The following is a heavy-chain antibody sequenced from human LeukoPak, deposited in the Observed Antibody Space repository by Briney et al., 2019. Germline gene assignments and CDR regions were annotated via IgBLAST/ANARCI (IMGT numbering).Heavy chain of an antibody. CDR1: GFTFSSYS. CDR2: ITSSSNYI. Sequence: GGSLRLSCAASGFTFSSYSMNWVRQAPGKGLEWVSSITSSSNYIYYADSVKGRFTISRDNAKNSLYLQMNSLGAEDTAVYYCARPQAVAAAGPPGYDAFDIWGQGTMVTVSS. J-gene: IGHJ3*02. V-gene: IGHV3-21*01. D-gene: IGHD6-13*01. CDR3: ARPQAVAAAGPPGYDAFDI.